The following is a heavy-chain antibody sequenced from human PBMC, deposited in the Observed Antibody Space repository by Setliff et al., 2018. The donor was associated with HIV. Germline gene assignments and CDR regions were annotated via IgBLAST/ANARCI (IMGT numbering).Heavy chain of an antibody. Sequence: PSETLSLTCAVSGGSFSSGSYSWSWIRLPPGKGLEWIGSIYHSGSTNYNPSLKSRVTISVDTSKNQFSLKLSSVTAADTAVYYCARDAPAVYANGWFDPWGQGTLVTVSS. CDR1: GGSFSSGSYS. D-gene: IGHD2-8*01. V-gene: IGHV4-39*07. CDR3: ARDAPAVYANGWFDP. CDR2: IYHSGST. J-gene: IGHJ5*02.